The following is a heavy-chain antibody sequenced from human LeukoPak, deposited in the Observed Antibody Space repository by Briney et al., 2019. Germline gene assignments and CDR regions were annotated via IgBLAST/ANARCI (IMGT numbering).Heavy chain of an antibody. D-gene: IGHD5-24*01. J-gene: IGHJ6*02. CDR3: ARGGRWLHPTTRHYYYGMTS. CDR2: IYTSGST. CDR1: GGSISSYY. V-gene: IGHV4-4*07. Sequence: SETLSLTCTVSGGSISSYYWSWIRQPAGKGLEWIGRIYTSGSTNYNPSLKSRVTISVDTSKNQFSRKLSSVTAADTAVYYCARGGRWLHPTTRHYYYGMTSGAKGPRSPSP.